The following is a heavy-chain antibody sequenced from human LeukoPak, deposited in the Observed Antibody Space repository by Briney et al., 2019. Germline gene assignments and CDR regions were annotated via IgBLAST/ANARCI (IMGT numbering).Heavy chain of an antibody. CDR3: AKSARTVTTWDY. V-gene: IGHV3-11*01. D-gene: IGHD4-17*01. CDR1: GFTFSDYY. Sequence: GGSLRLSCAASGFTFSDYYMSWIRQAPGKGLEWVSYISSSGSTIYYADSVKGRFTISRDNSKNTLYLQMNSLRAEDTAVYYCAKSARTVTTWDYWGQGTLVTVSS. J-gene: IGHJ4*02. CDR2: ISSSGSTI.